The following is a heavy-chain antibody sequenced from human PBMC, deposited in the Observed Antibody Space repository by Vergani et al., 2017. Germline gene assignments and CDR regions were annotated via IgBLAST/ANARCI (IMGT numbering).Heavy chain of an antibody. J-gene: IGHJ2*01. CDR2: IDVKGNS. CDR3: ARSQGDYWYFDL. V-gene: IGHV4-61*02. CDR1: GGSLDIHSQT. Sequence: QVQLQESGPGLVKPPGTLSLTCSFSGGSLDIHSQTWGWIRQPAGEGLECIGLIDVKGNSNFSPSLESRVTMSADASRGRFSLNLRSVTTSDTAVYYCARSQGDYWYFDLWGPGYLVTVSS. D-gene: IGHD2-21*01.